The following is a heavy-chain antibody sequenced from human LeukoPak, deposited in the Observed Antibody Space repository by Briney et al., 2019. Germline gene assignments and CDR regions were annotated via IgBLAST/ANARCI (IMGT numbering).Heavy chain of an antibody. V-gene: IGHV3-74*01. J-gene: IGHJ5*02. CDR2: INSDGSST. CDR3: ASDLTSGIAAAGNAWFDP. CDR1: GFTFSSYW. Sequence: GGSLRLPCAASGFTFSSYWMHWVRQAPGKGLVWVSRINSDGSSTSYADSVKGRFTISRDNAKNTLYLQMNSLRAEDTAVYYCASDLTSGIAAAGNAWFDPWGQGTLVTVSS. D-gene: IGHD6-13*01.